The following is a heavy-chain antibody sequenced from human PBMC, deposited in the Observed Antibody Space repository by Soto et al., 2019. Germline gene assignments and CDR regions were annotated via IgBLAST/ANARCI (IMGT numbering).Heavy chain of an antibody. CDR3: AAMPRSSGSYYNAPDY. CDR2: IVVGSGNT. Sequence: ASVKVSCKASGFTFTSSAMQWVRQARGQRLEWIGWIVVGSGNTNYAQKFQERVTITRDMSTSTAYMELSSLRSEDTAVYYCAAMPRSSGSYYNAPDYWGQATLVTLPS. D-gene: IGHD3-10*01. CDR1: GFTFTSSA. J-gene: IGHJ4*02. V-gene: IGHV1-58*02.